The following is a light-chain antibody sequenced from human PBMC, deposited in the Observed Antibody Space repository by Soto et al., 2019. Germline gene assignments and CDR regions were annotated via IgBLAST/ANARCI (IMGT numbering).Light chain of an antibody. CDR3: QQRSNWPPLT. Sequence: EIVLTXSXATLSLSPGERATLSCRASQSVSSYLAWYQQKPGQAPRLLIYDASNRATGIPARFSGSGSXTXXTLTISSLEPEAFAVYYCQQRSNWPPLTFGGGTKVEIK. V-gene: IGKV3-11*01. CDR1: QSVSSY. CDR2: DAS. J-gene: IGKJ4*01.